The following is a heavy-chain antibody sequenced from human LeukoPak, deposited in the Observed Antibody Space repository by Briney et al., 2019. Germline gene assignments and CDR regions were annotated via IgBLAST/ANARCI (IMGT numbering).Heavy chain of an antibody. CDR2: ISDSGST. D-gene: IGHD2-2*01. Sequence: SETLSLTCTVSGGSISSYYWSWIRQPPGKGLEWIGYISDSGSTNYNPSLKSRVTISVDTSKNQFSLKLSSVTAADTAVYYCARHGGLGYCSSTSCYVSAFDIWGQGTMVTVSS. V-gene: IGHV4-59*08. CDR1: GGSISSYY. CDR3: ARHGGLGYCSSTSCYVSAFDI. J-gene: IGHJ3*02.